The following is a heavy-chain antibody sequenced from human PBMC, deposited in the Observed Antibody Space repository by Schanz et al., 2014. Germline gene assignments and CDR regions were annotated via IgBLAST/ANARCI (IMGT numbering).Heavy chain of an antibody. CDR1: GDTFSNYG. V-gene: IGHV1-18*01. D-gene: IGHD6-6*01. CDR3: ARVRIAARARYGMDV. J-gene: IGHJ6*02. Sequence: QVQLVQSGAEVKKPGASVKVSCKASGDTFSNYGFTWVRQAPGQGLEWMGWISAYNGDTKYAQKFQGRVTMTTKTSTSTAYMDLRSLRSDDTAVYYCARVRIAARARYGMDVWGQGTTVTVSS. CDR2: ISAYNGDT.